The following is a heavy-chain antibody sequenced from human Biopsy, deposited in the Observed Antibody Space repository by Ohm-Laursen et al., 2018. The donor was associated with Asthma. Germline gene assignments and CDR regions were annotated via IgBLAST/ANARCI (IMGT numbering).Heavy chain of an antibody. J-gene: IGHJ4*02. CDR2: IYYSGGT. CDR1: YGSITSGGYY. Sequence: TLSLTCTVSYGSITSGGYYWNWIRQHPGKGLEWIGFIYYSGGTYYNPSLKSRVSISIDTSKNQFSLKLSSVTAADTAVYYFARAQDYYDSRGYYRSFDYWGQGTLVTVSS. CDR3: ARAQDYYDSRGYYRSFDY. D-gene: IGHD3-22*01. V-gene: IGHV4-31*03.